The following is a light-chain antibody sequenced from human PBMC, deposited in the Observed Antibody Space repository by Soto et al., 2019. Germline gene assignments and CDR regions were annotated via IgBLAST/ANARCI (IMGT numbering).Light chain of an antibody. CDR1: QSISSW. CDR3: QQYNSYSQT. V-gene: IGKV1-5*01. Sequence: EIQMTQSPSTLSASVGDRVTITCRASQSISSWLAWYQQKQGKAPKXLIYDASSLESGVPSRFSGSGSGTELTITISSLQPDDFETYYCQQYNSYSQTFGQGTKVDI. CDR2: DAS. J-gene: IGKJ1*01.